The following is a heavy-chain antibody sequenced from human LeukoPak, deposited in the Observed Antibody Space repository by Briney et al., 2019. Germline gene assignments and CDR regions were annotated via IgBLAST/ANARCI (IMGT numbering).Heavy chain of an antibody. CDR2: ISGRSDDI. Sequence: GGSLRLSCAGSEFTFSSYSMNWVRQAPGKGLEWVSSISGRSDDIYYADSVKGRFTISRDNAKNSLYLQMNSLRAEDTAVYFCARSITMIVDWFDPWGQGTLVTVSS. V-gene: IGHV3-21*01. CDR3: ARSITMIVDWFDP. CDR1: EFTFSSYS. D-gene: IGHD3-22*01. J-gene: IGHJ5*02.